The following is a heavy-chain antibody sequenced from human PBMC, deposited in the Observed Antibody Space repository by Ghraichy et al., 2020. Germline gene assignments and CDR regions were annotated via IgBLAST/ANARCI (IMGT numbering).Heavy chain of an antibody. CDR2: IVYDGSTK. V-gene: IGHV3-30*03. Sequence: SCGASGFTFSNYGMHWVRQAPGKGLEWVSLIVYDGSTKYYADSVKGRFTISRDNSKNTLYLQMSGLRPEDTAMYYCARADDFWGQGTLVSVSS. CDR1: GFTFSNYG. J-gene: IGHJ4*02. CDR3: ARADDF.